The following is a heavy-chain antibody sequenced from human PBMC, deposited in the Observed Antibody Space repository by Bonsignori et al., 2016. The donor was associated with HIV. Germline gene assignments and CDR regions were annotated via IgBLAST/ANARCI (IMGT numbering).Heavy chain of an antibody. CDR3: ARDQVGEGN. J-gene: IGHJ3*01. V-gene: IGHV3-7*01. CDR2: IKQDGSEK. Sequence: WIRQPPGKGLEWVANIKQDGSEKYYVDSVKGRFTISRDNAKNSLYLQMNSLRAEDTAVYYCARDQVGEGNWGQGTMVTVSS. D-gene: IGHD1-26*01.